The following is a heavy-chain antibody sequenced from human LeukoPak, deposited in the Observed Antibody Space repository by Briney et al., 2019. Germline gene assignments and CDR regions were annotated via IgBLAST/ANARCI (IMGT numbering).Heavy chain of an antibody. CDR1: GGSMSYYY. J-gene: IGHJ4*02. V-gene: IGHV4-59*08. D-gene: IGHD5-24*01. CDR2: IYHSGST. Sequence: SETLSLTCTVSGGSMSYYYWSWIRQPPGKGLEWIGYIYHSGSTNYNPSLKSRVTISVDRSRKLFSLSLSSMTAADTAVYYCARHESKDGYRGFDYWGQGTLVTVSS. CDR3: ARHESKDGYRGFDY.